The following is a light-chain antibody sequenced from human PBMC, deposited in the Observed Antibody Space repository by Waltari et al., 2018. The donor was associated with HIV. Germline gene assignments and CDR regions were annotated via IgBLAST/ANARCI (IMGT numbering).Light chain of an antibody. J-gene: IGLJ2*01. CDR2: SST. CDR1: TGPAGSGHH. V-gene: IGLV7-43*01. CDR3: MLFFRTSYL. Sequence: QSVVTQEPSMTVSPGGTVTLTCTSATGPAGSGHHLNWFQQKPGQPPRPLIYSSTRRHPLTPERFSASLVGDRAALTLSNVWPEDQADYYCMLFFRTSYLFGGGTRVTVL.